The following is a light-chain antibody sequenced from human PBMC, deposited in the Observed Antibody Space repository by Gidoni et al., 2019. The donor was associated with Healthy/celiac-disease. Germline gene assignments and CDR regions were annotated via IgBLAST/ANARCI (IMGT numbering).Light chain of an antibody. CDR3: QSYDSSLSGYV. V-gene: IGLV1-40*01. J-gene: IGLJ1*01. Sequence: QSVLTQPPSVSGAPGQRVTISCTGSSSNIGAGYDVHWYQQLPGTAPKLLIYGNSNRPSGVPYRFSGSKSGTSASLAITGLQAEYEADYYCQSYDSSLSGYVFGTGTKVTVL. CDR1: SSNIGAGYD. CDR2: GNS.